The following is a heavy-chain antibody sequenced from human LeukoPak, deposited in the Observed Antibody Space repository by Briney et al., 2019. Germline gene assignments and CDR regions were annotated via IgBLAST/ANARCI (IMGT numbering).Heavy chain of an antibody. J-gene: IGHJ6*02. CDR2: IYYSGST. D-gene: IGHD3-16*01. Sequence: PSETLSLTCTVSGGSISSSSYYWGWIRQPPGKGLEWIGSIYYSGSTYYNPSLKGRVTISVDTSKNQFSLKLSSVTAADTAVYYCALGNYYYYGMDVWGQGTTVTVSS. V-gene: IGHV4-39*01. CDR1: GGSISSSSYY. CDR3: ALGNYYYYGMDV.